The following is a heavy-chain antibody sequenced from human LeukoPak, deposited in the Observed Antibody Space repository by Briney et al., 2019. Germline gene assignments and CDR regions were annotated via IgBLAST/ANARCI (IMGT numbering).Heavy chain of an antibody. Sequence: SETLSLTCTVSGGSISSYYWSWIRQPPGKGLEWIGYIYYSGSTNYNPSLESRVTISVDTSKNQFSLKLSSVTAADTAVYYCASSGGVGATRFYYYYYMDVWGKGTTVTVSS. J-gene: IGHJ6*03. V-gene: IGHV4-59*12. CDR2: IYYSGST. D-gene: IGHD1-26*01. CDR3: ASSGGVGATRFYYYYYMDV. CDR1: GGSISSYY.